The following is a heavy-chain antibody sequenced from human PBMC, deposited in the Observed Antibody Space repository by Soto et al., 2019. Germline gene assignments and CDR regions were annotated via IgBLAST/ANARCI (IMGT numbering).Heavy chain of an antibody. Sequence: QITLKESGPTLVRPTETLTLTCSFSGFSFSTTGMGVGWVRQPPGEALEWLALLYWADDNRYSPSLKSRLTISAETSKNRVILIMTTMEVACTATSYFLLRQYYVSGMLQVDVWGQGITVIFSS. J-gene: IGHJ6*02. V-gene: IGHV2-5*02. CDR1: GFSFSTTGMG. CDR3: LLRQYYVSGMLQVDV. CDR2: LYWADDN. D-gene: IGHD3-10*01.